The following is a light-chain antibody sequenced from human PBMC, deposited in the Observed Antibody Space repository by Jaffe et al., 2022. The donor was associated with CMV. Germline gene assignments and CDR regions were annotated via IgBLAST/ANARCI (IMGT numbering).Light chain of an antibody. J-gene: IGKJ2*01. CDR2: ETS. V-gene: IGKV1-5*03. Sequence: DILVTQSPSTLSASVGDTVTITCRASQNIGSWMAWYQQKPGKAPKLLIYETSSLESGVPSRFSGSEFGTEFTLTISSLQPDDFATYYCQQYYTYARFTFGQGTKLEIK. CDR3: QQYYTYARFT. CDR1: QNIGSW.